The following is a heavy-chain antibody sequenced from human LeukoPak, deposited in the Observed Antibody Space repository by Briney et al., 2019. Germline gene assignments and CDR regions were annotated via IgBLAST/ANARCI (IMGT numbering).Heavy chain of an antibody. Sequence: GGSLRLSCAASGFTFTSYTIHWVRQAPGKGLEWVAVISYDGSNKYYADSVKGRFTISRDNSKNTLYLQMNSLRAEDTAFYYCARHGGIAVASNWFDPWGQGTLVTVSS. V-gene: IGHV3-30*04. CDR2: ISYDGSNK. CDR3: ARHGGIAVASNWFDP. CDR1: GFTFTSYT. J-gene: IGHJ5*02. D-gene: IGHD6-19*01.